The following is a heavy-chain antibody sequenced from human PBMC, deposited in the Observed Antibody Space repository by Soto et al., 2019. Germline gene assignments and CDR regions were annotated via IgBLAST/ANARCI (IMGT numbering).Heavy chain of an antibody. CDR3: ARDGPHWFDP. CDR2: IWYDGSNK. Sequence: ESGGGVVQPGRSLRLSCAASGFTFRSYGMHWVRQAPGKGLEWVAVIWYDGSNKYYADSVKGRFTISRDNSKNTLYLQMNSLRAEDTAVYYCARDGPHWFDPWGHGTLVTVSS. CDR1: GFTFRSYG. V-gene: IGHV3-33*01. J-gene: IGHJ5*02.